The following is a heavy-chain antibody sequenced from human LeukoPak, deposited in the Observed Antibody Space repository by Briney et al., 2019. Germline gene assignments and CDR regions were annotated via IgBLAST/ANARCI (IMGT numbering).Heavy chain of an antibody. D-gene: IGHD3-22*01. J-gene: IGHJ4*02. V-gene: IGHV3-48*03. Sequence: GGSLRLSCAASGFAFSSYEMNWVRQAPGKGLGWVSYISSSGSTIYYADSVKGRFTISRDNAKNSLYLQMNSLRAEDTAVYYCARDRGPVVVITYIFDYWGQGTLVTVSS. CDR3: ARDRGPVVVITYIFDY. CDR2: ISSSGSTI. CDR1: GFAFSSYE.